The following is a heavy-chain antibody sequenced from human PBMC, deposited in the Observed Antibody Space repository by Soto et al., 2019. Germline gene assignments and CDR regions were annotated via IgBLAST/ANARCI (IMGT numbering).Heavy chain of an antibody. CDR1: GFTFDDYA. CDR2: ISWNSGSI. V-gene: IGHV3-9*01. Sequence: EVQLVESGGGLVQPGRSLRLSCAASGFTFDDYAMHWVRQAPGKGLEWVSGISWNSGSIGYADSVKGRFTISRDNAKNSLYLQMNSLRAEDTALYYCAKDHRVDFWSGYQGWFDPWGQGTLVTVSS. CDR3: AKDHRVDFWSGYQGWFDP. D-gene: IGHD3-3*01. J-gene: IGHJ5*02.